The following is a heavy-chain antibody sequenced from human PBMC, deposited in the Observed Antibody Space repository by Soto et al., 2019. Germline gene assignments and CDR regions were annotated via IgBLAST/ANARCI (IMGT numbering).Heavy chain of an antibody. Sequence: PGGSLRLSCVGSGFIFSNSAMHWVRQTPGQGLEWVAFMSYDGSDTFYADSVKGRFTISRDNSKNTLFLHMSNLRAEDTAMYYCTIVRVADSALDHWGQGTLVTVSS. CDR2: MSYDGSDT. D-gene: IGHD3-10*02. J-gene: IGHJ4*02. CDR3: TIVRVADSALDH. V-gene: IGHV3-30*15. CDR1: GFIFSNSA.